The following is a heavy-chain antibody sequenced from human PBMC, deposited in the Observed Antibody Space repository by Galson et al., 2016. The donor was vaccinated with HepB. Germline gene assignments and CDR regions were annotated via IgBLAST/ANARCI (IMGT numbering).Heavy chain of an antibody. CDR3: ARGGPFSTSWYLDF. Sequence: SLRLCCAASGFTFNNYAMSWVRQAPGKGLEWVSGISGGGNNAYYADSVKGRFTISRDNSNNTLYLQMNSLRAEDTAVYYCARGGPFSTSWYLDFWGQGTLLTVSS. J-gene: IGHJ4*02. CDR1: GFTFNNYA. D-gene: IGHD6-13*01. V-gene: IGHV3-23*01. CDR2: ISGGGNNA.